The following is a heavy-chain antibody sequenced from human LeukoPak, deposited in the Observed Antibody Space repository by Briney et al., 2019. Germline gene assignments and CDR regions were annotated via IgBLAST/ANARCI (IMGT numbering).Heavy chain of an antibody. D-gene: IGHD3-10*01. Sequence: PGGSLRLSCAASGFTFSNYWMQWVRQAPGKGLEWVAFIRYDGNNKYYADSVKGRFTISRDNSKNTLFLQMNSLRADDTAVYYCAKDKRFLWFGELSDWGQGTLVTVSS. CDR2: IRYDGNNK. J-gene: IGHJ4*02. CDR3: AKDKRFLWFGELSD. V-gene: IGHV3-30*02. CDR1: GFTFSNYW.